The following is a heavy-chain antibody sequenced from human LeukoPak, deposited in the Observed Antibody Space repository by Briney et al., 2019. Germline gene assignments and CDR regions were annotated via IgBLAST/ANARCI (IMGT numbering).Heavy chain of an antibody. V-gene: IGHV4-34*01. D-gene: IGHD1-26*01. CDR3: AVGQWEPKGAY. CDR2: GDHSGNT. J-gene: IGHJ4*02. CDR1: GGSLGGYF. Sequence: PSETLSLTCAVYGGSLGGYFWNWIRQAPGKGLEWIGEGDHSGNTNYNPSLKSRVTMSLDTSRDQFSLKLTSVTAADTALYYCAVGQWEPKGAYWGQGNLVTVSS.